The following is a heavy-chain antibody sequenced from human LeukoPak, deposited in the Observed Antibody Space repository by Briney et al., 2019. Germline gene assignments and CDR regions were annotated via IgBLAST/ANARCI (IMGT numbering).Heavy chain of an antibody. V-gene: IGHV4-39*07. Sequence: SETLSLTCTVSGGSISSSRYYWGWIRQPPGRGLEWIGSIYYSGSTYYNPSLKSRVTISLDTSKNRFSLNLRSVTAADTAVYFCARGKRYVAGYGSGSSYYYMDVWGKGTTVTTSS. CDR2: IYYSGST. CDR1: GGSISSSRYY. J-gene: IGHJ6*03. D-gene: IGHD3-10*01. CDR3: ARGKRYVAGYGSGSSYYYMDV.